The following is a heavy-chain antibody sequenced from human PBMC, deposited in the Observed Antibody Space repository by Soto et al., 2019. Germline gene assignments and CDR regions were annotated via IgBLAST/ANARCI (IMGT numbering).Heavy chain of an antibody. CDR1: GGSISSGGYY. CDR2: IYYSGST. V-gene: IGHV4-31*03. Sequence: QVQLQESGPGLVKPSQTLSLTCTVSGGSISSGGYYWSWIRQHPGKGLEWIGYIYYSGSTYYNPSLKSRVTISVDTSKNQFSLKLSSVTAVDTAVYYCARESGFWSGYMEGRYYYGMDVWGQGTTVTVSS. CDR3: ARESGFWSGYMEGRYYYGMDV. J-gene: IGHJ6*02. D-gene: IGHD3-3*01.